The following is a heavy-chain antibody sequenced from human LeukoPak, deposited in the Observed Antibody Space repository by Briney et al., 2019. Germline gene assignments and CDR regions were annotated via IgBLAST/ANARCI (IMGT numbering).Heavy chain of an antibody. J-gene: IGHJ4*02. D-gene: IGHD3-22*01. Sequence: SETLSLTCTVSGGSISSYYWSWIRQPPGKGLEWIGYIYYSGSTNYNPSIKSRGTISGDMSRYPFSLKLTSVSAADTAVYYCARDVSKYYDSSGFDYWGQGTLVTVSS. CDR2: IYYSGST. CDR3: ARDVSKYYDSSGFDY. V-gene: IGHV4-59*01. CDR1: GGSISSYY.